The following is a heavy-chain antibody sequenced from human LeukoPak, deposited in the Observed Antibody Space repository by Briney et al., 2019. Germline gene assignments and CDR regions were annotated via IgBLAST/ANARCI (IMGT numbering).Heavy chain of an antibody. Sequence: SETLSLTCTVSGGSISSYYWSWIRQPPGKGLEWIGYIYYSGSTNYNPSLKSRVTISVDTSKNQFSLKLSSVTAADTAVYYCARAKNDFWSGYYTRFDAFDIWGQGTMVTVSS. V-gene: IGHV4-59*01. J-gene: IGHJ3*02. CDR1: GGSISSYY. CDR2: IYYSGST. D-gene: IGHD3-3*01. CDR3: ARAKNDFWSGYYTRFDAFDI.